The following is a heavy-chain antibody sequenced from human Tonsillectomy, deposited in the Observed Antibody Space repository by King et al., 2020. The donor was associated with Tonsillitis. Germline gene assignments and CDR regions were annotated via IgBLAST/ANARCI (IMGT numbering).Heavy chain of an antibody. D-gene: IGHD3-22*01. CDR2: ISQDGNNK. CDR1: GFTFSSYG. CDR3: AHASGGEYYFDSSGYPDAFDI. J-gene: IGHJ3*02. V-gene: IGHV3-30*03. Sequence: VQLVESGGGVVQPERSLRLSCAASGFTFSSYGMHWVRQAPGKGLEWVAVISQDGNNKYYADSVKGRFTISRDNSKNTLYLQMNSLRAEDTAVYYCAHASGGEYYFDSSGYPDAFDIGGQGTMVTVSS.